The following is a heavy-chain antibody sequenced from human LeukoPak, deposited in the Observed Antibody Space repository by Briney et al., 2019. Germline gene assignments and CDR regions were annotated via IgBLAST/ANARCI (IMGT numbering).Heavy chain of an antibody. CDR2: IWYDGNNK. J-gene: IGHJ4*02. D-gene: IGHD1-7*01. V-gene: IGHV3-33*08. Sequence: ESGGSLRLSCAASGFTFSRYGMHWVRQAPGKGLEWVTIIWYDGNNKYYADSVKGRFTISRDNSKNTLYLQMNSLRAEDTAVYYCARDDAGTTDYWGQGTLVTVSS. CDR1: GFTFSRYG. CDR3: ARDDAGTTDY.